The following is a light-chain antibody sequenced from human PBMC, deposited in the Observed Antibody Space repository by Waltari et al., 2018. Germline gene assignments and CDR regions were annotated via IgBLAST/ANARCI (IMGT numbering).Light chain of an antibody. Sequence: IVMTQTPLSRLFTRGQPAPISWRAIQSLLQSDGKTYLYWYQQRPGQSPQLLIHGASSRCSGVPDNFSGSGSATDYTLKISRVEADDVGVYYCMQGLHLPLTFGGGTKVEIK. V-gene: IGKV2-29*02. J-gene: IGKJ4*01. CDR2: GAS. CDR1: QSLLQSDGKTY. CDR3: MQGLHLPLT.